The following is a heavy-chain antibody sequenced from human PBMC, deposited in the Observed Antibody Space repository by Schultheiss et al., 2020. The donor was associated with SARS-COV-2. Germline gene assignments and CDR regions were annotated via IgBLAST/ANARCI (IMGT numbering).Heavy chain of an antibody. CDR3: AHRPYGIAVAGNVAFDI. V-gene: IGHV2-5*02. CDR1: GFSLSTSGVG. Sequence: SGPTLVKPTPTLTLTCPFSGFSLSTSGVGVGWIRQPPGKALEWLALIYWDDDKRYSPSLKSRLTITKDTSKNQVVLTMTNMDPVDTATYYCAHRPYGIAVAGNVAFDIWGQGTMVTVSS. D-gene: IGHD6-19*01. J-gene: IGHJ3*02. CDR2: IYWDDDK.